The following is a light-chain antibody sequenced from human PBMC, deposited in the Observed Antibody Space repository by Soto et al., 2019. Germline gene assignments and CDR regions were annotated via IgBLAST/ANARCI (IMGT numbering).Light chain of an antibody. CDR2: EVA. CDR3: CSYATGGTLV. J-gene: IGLJ3*02. CDR1: STDIESYNF. V-gene: IGLV2-23*02. Sequence: QSDLTHPASVSGSPGQSITIPRLGISTDIESYNFVSWYQIHPGKAPKLIIFEVANRPSDVSLRFSGSKSGNTASLTISSLQAEDEADYHCCSYATGGTLVFGGGTKVTVL.